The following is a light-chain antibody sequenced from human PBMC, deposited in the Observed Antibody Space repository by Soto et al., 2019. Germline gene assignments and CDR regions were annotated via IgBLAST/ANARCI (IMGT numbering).Light chain of an antibody. Sequence: DIHLTQSPSFLSASVGYRVTITCRSSQGISSYLAWYQQKPGKAPKLLIYAASTLQSGVPSRFSGSGSGTDFTLTISCLQSEDFATYYCQQYYSYPRTFGQGTKVDIK. J-gene: IGKJ1*01. CDR3: QQYYSYPRT. CDR1: QGISSY. V-gene: IGKV1-9*01. CDR2: AAS.